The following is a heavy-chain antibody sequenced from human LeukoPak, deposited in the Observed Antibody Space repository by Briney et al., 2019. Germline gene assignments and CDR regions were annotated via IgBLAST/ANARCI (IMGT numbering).Heavy chain of an antibody. J-gene: IGHJ4*02. CDR3: ARATSNWAHLDY. D-gene: IGHD7-27*01. CDR2: IIPILGIA. CDR1: GGTFSSYA. V-gene: IGHV1-69*04. Sequence: SVKVSCKASGGTFSSYAISWVRQAPGQGLEWMGRIIPILGIANYAQKFQGRVTITADKSTSTAYMELSSLRSEDTAVYYCARATSNWAHLDYWGQGTLVTVSS.